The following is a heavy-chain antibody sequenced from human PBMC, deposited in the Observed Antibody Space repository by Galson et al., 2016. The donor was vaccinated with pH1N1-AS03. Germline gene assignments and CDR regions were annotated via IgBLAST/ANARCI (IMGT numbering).Heavy chain of an antibody. CDR1: GFTFSSYA. CDR3: AKLSLGYCAY. V-gene: IGHV3-23*01. J-gene: IGHJ4*02. D-gene: IGHD2-15*01. CDR2: IAGGGVTT. Sequence: SLRLSCAASGFTFSSYAMSWVRQAPGKGLESVSAIAGGGVTTYYADSVKGRFTISRDNSKNTLYLRINSLRAEDTAIYYCAKLSLGYCAYWGQGTLVTVSS.